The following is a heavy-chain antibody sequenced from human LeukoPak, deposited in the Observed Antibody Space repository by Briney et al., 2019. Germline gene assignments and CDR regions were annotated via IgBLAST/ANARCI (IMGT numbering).Heavy chain of an antibody. CDR2: IYTSGST. Sequence: SETLSLTCTGSGGSISSGSYYWTWIRQPAGKGLEWIGRIYTSGSTNYNPSLKSRVTMSVDTSMNQFSLRLNSVTAADTAVYYCARVGSGGLLDYWGQGTLVTVSS. D-gene: IGHD3-16*01. CDR3: ARVGSGGLLDY. V-gene: IGHV4-61*02. CDR1: GGSISSGSYY. J-gene: IGHJ4*02.